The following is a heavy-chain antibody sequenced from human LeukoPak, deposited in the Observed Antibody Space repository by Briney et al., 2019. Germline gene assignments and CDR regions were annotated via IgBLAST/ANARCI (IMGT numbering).Heavy chain of an antibody. Sequence: PGGSQRLSCAASGFTVSSNYMSWVRQAPAKGVEWVSVIYSGGSTYYADSVKGRFTISRDNSKNTLYLQMNSLRAEDTAVYYCARVTTVFGYYFDYWGQGTLVTVSS. D-gene: IGHD4-17*01. V-gene: IGHV3-53*01. CDR1: GFTVSSNY. J-gene: IGHJ4*02. CDR3: ARVTTVFGYYFDY. CDR2: IYSGGST.